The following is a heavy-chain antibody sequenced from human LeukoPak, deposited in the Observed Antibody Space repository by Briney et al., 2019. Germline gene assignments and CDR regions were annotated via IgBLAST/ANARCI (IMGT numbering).Heavy chain of an antibody. J-gene: IGHJ4*02. V-gene: IGHV4-34*01. CDR3: AAANCGSTSCRTFDY. CDR2: INHSGST. D-gene: IGHD2-2*01. Sequence: SETLSLTCAVYGGSFSGYYWSWIRQPPGKGLEWIGEINHSGSTNYNPSLKSRVTISVDTSKNQFSLKLSSVTAADTAVYYCAAANCGSTSCRTFDYWGQGTLVTVSS. CDR1: GGSFSGYY.